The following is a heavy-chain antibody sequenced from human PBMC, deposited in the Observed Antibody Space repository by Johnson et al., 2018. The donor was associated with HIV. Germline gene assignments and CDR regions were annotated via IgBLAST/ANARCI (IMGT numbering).Heavy chain of an antibody. CDR2: ISYDGGNK. V-gene: IGHV3-30*03. D-gene: IGHD1-26*01. CDR3: ARGLELYLDLGWDDAFDI. Sequence: VQLVESGGGVVQPGRSLRLSCAASGFTFSSYDMHWVRQAPGKGLEWVAVISYDGGNKYYADSVKGRFTISRDNSKNTLYLQMNSLRPEDTAVYYCARGLELYLDLGWDDAFDIWGQGTMVTVSS. J-gene: IGHJ3*02. CDR1: GFTFSSYD.